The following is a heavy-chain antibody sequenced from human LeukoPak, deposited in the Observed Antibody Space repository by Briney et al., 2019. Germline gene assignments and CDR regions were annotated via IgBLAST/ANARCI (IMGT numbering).Heavy chain of an antibody. J-gene: IGHJ2*01. D-gene: IGHD7-27*01. CDR3: ARGLTGDRGQESYWYFDL. V-gene: IGHV4-4*07. Sequence: SETLSLTCTVSGGSISSYYWSWIRQPAGKGLEWIGRIYTSGSTNYNPSLKSRVTMSVDTSKNQFSLKLSSVTAADTAVYYCARGLTGDRGQESYWYFDLWGRGTLVTVSS. CDR2: IYTSGST. CDR1: GGSISSYY.